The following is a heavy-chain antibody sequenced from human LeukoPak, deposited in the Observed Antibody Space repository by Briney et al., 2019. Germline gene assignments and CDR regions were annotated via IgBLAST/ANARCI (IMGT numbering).Heavy chain of an antibody. CDR2: IYYSGST. CDR1: GGSISSNSSY. J-gene: IGHJ4*02. Sequence: SETLSLTCTVSGGSISSNSSYWGWIRQPPGKGLEWIGTIYYSGSTYYNPSLKSRVAISVDTSKNQFSLKLSSVTAADMAVYYCARVAGSYYLYYFDYWGQGTLVTVSS. V-gene: IGHV4-39*07. D-gene: IGHD3-10*01. CDR3: ARVAGSYYLYYFDY.